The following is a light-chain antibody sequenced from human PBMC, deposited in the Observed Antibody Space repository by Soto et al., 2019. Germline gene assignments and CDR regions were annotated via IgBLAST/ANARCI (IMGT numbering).Light chain of an antibody. J-gene: IGKJ4*01. CDR3: KQYCSSLSLT. CDR2: GAS. V-gene: IGKV3-20*01. CDR1: QSVSSSY. Sequence: EVVLTQSPGTLSLSPGERAPLSCRASQSVSSSYLAWYQQKPGQAPRLLIYGASSRATGIPDRFSGSGSGRDFTLNIRRLGPEECALYYWKQYCSSLSLTVGGGTKVEIK.